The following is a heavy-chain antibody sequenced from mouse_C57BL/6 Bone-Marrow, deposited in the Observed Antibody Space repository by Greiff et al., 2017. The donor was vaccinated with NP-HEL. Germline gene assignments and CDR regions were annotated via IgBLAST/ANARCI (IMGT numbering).Heavy chain of an antibody. CDR2: ISDGGSYT. V-gene: IGHV5-4*01. J-gene: IGHJ2*01. CDR3: ARKGDPYFDY. CDR1: GFTFSSYA. Sequence: EVQRVESGGGLVKPGGSLKLSCAASGFTFSSYAMSWVRQTPEKRLEWVATISDGGSYTYYPDNVKGRFTISRDNAKNNLYLQMSHLKSEDTAMYYCARKGDPYFDYWGQGTTLTVSS.